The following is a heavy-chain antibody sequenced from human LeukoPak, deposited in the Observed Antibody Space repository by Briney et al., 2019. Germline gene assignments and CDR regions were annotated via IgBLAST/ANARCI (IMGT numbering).Heavy chain of an antibody. Sequence: SETLSLTRTVSGGSISSGSYYWSWIRQPAGKGLEWIGRIYTSGSTNYNPSLKSRVTISVDTSKNQFSLKLSSVTAADTAVYYCARNVRYDFWSGYLDDYWGQGTLVTVSS. D-gene: IGHD3-3*01. CDR1: GGSISSGSYY. CDR3: ARNVRYDFWSGYLDDY. J-gene: IGHJ4*02. V-gene: IGHV4-61*02. CDR2: IYTSGST.